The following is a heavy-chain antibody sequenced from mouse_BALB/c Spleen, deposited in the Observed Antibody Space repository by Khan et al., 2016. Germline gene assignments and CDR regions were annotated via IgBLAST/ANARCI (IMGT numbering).Heavy chain of an antibody. J-gene: IGHJ4*01. V-gene: IGHV14-3*02. D-gene: IGHD2-3*01. CDR3: ARRWLLRAIDY. CDR2: IDPANGNT. CDR1: GFNIKDTY. Sequence: VQLQQSGAELVKPGASVKLSCTASGFNIKDTYMHWVKQRPEQGLEWIGRIDPANGNTKYDPKFQGKATITADTSSNTAYLQLSSRTSEDTAVYYCARRWLLRAIDYWGQETSVPVSS.